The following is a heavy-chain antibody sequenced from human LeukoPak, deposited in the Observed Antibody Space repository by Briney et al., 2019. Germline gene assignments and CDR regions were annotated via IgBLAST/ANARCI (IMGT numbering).Heavy chain of an antibody. D-gene: IGHD2-2*02. J-gene: IGHJ6*02. CDR2: ISGSGGST. Sequence: PGGSLRLSCAASGFTFSSYAMSWVRQAPGKGLEWVSAISGSGGSTYYADSVKGRFTISRDNSKNTLYLQMNSLRAEDTAVYYCAKDSGYCSNTSCYTDPYYYYGMDVWGQGTTVTVSS. CDR1: GFTFSSYA. V-gene: IGHV3-23*01. CDR3: AKDSGYCSNTSCYTDPYYYYGMDV.